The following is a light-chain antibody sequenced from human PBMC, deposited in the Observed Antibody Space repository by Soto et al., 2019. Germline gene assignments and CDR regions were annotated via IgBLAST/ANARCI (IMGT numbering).Light chain of an antibody. CDR3: QHYNNWLIT. J-gene: IGKJ5*01. CDR1: QSVSSN. V-gene: IGKV3-15*01. CDR2: GAS. Sequence: EIVMTQSPATLSVSPGERATLSCRASQSVSSNLAWYQQKPGQAPRLLIYGASTRATGIPARCSGSGSGTEVTLTISSLQSEDFAVYYCQHYNNWLITFGQGTRLEIK.